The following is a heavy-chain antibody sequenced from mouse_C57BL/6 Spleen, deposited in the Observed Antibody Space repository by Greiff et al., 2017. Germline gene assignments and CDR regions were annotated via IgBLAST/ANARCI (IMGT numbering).Heavy chain of an antibody. D-gene: IGHD1-1*01. Sequence: QVQLQPSGPGLVAPSQSLSITCTVSGFSLTSYAISWVRQPPGKGLEWLGVIWTGGGTNYNSALKSRLSISKDNSKSHVFLKMNSLQTYDTARYYCATYYYGSTPFAYWGQGTLVTVSA. J-gene: IGHJ3*01. CDR3: ATYYYGSTPFAY. V-gene: IGHV2-9-1*01. CDR2: IWTGGGT. CDR1: GFSLTSYA.